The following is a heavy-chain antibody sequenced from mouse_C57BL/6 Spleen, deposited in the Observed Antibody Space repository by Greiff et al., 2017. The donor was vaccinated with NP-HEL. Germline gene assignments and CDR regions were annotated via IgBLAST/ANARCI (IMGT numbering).Heavy chain of an antibody. D-gene: IGHD1-1*01. J-gene: IGHJ1*03. CDR2: ISNGGGST. CDR3: ARGNYYGSSHWYFDV. V-gene: IGHV5-12*01. CDR1: GFTFSDYY. Sequence: EVNLVESGGGLVQPGGSLKLSCAASGFTFSDYYMYWVRQTPEKRLEWVAYISNGGGSTYYPDTVKGRFTISRDNAKNTLYLQMSRLKSEDTAMYYCARGNYYGSSHWYFDVWGTGTTVTVSS.